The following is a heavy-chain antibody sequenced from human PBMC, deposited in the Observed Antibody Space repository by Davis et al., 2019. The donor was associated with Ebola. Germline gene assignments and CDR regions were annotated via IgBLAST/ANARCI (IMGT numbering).Heavy chain of an antibody. D-gene: IGHD3-10*02. CDR3: ARDSGIFGDYYFDS. Sequence: GESLKISCAASGFTFTSYTMYWVRQAPGKGLEWVSSVNSPSNYIYYADSVKGRFTISRDNAKNSVCLQMNSLRAEDTAVYYCARDSGIFGDYYFDSWGQGTLVTVSS. CDR2: VNSPSNYI. V-gene: IGHV3-21*01. CDR1: GFTFTSYT. J-gene: IGHJ4*02.